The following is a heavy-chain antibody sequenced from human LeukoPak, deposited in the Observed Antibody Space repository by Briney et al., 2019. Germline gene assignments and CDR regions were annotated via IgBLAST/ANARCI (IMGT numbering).Heavy chain of an antibody. CDR3: AKDLEAWYCSGGSCYRSAGAFDI. V-gene: IGHV3-23*01. CDR1: GFTFSSYA. D-gene: IGHD2-15*01. J-gene: IGHJ3*02. CDR2: ISGSGGST. Sequence: GGSLRLSCAASGFTFSSYAMSWVRQAPGKGLEWVSAISGSGGSTYYADSVKGRFTISRDNSKNTLYLQMNSLRAEDTAVYYCAKDLEAWYCSGGSCYRSAGAFDIWGQGTMVTVSS.